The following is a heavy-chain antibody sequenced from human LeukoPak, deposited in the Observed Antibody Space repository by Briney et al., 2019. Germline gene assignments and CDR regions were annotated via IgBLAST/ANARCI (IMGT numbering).Heavy chain of an antibody. Sequence: GASVKVSCKASGYTFTCYYMHWVRQAPGQGLEWMGWINPNSGDTNYAQKFQGRVTMTRDTSISTAYMELSRLRSDATAVYYCTRDFGTARPLRYFDWFPLTVWDYWGQGTLVTVSS. V-gene: IGHV1-2*02. CDR2: INPNSGDT. CDR1: GYTFTCYY. J-gene: IGHJ4*02. D-gene: IGHD3-9*01. CDR3: TRDFGTARPLRYFDWFPLTVWDY.